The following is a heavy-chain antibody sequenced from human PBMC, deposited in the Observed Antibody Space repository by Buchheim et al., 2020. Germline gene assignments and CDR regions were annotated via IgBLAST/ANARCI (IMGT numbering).Heavy chain of an antibody. D-gene: IGHD3-3*01. CDR2: INEDGREK. J-gene: IGHJ4*02. Sequence: EVQLVESGGALVQPGGSLRLSCVASGFTFSSYWMSWVRQAPGKGLAWVANINEDGREKYYVDSVKGRFTISRAKAKSSLYLQMNSLSAEDTALYYCARAGQIGATDYWGQGTL. CDR3: ARAGQIGATDY. CDR1: GFTFSSYW. V-gene: IGHV3-7*01.